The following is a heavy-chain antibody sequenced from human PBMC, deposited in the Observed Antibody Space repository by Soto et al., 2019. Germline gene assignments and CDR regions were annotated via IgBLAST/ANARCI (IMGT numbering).Heavy chain of an antibody. Sequence: QVPLVQSGAEVKRPGASVNISCKASGYTFTSYHLHWVRQAPGQRLEWMGIINPSGGSTRYAQKFQGRVVMTRDTSTNTVYMEVGRLRSEDTAVYYCARPLRFLDPRDNYGMDVWGQGTTVTVSS. D-gene: IGHD3-3*01. CDR1: GYTFTSYH. V-gene: IGHV1-46*01. J-gene: IGHJ6*02. CDR3: ARPLRFLDPRDNYGMDV. CDR2: INPSGGST.